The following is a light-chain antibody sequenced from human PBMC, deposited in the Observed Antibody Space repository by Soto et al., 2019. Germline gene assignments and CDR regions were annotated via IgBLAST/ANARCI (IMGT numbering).Light chain of an antibody. CDR3: LQDHKSPLT. CDR2: AAS. V-gene: IGKV1-6*01. Sequence: IEMTQSPSSLSASIGDRVTITCRASQTVNTYLHWYQQKPGKVPNLLIYAASSLQSGVPSRFSGSGSGTDFTLTITSLQPEDSATYYCLQDHKSPLTFGQGTKVDI. J-gene: IGKJ1*01. CDR1: QTVNTY.